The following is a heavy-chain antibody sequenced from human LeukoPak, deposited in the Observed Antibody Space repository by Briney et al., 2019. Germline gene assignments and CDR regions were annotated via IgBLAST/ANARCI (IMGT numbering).Heavy chain of an antibody. CDR1: GDSTSTYC. V-gene: IGHV4-59*08. Sequence: PSETLSLTCTVSGDSTSTYCWTWIRQSPGKGLEWIGYICHTGSTKYNPSLKSRVTISVDTSKNQFSLRLSSVTAADTAVYFCARGPYSYDSSGAFDIWGQGTMVTVSS. CDR3: ARGPYSYDSSGAFDI. D-gene: IGHD3-22*01. CDR2: ICHTGST. J-gene: IGHJ3*02.